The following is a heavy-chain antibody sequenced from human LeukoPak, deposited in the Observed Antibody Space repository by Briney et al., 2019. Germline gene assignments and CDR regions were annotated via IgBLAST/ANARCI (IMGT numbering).Heavy chain of an antibody. CDR2: ISGSGGST. CDR1: GFTFSSYA. CDR3: AKVRLAYCDGDCYWSTEDAFDI. Sequence: GGSLRLSCAASGFTFSSYAMSWVRQAPGKGLEWVSAISGSGGSTYYADSVKGRFTSSRDNSKNTLYLQMNGLRAEDTAVYYCAKVRLAYCDGDCYWSTEDAFDIWGQGTMVTVSS. D-gene: IGHD2-21*02. J-gene: IGHJ3*02. V-gene: IGHV3-23*01.